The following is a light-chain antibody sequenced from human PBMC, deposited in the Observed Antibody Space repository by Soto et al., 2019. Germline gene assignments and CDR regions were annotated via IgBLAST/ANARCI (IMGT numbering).Light chain of an antibody. CDR1: QSVSSSY. Sequence: EIVLTQSPGTLSLSPGERATLSCRASQSVSSSYLAWYQQKPGQAPSLLIYGASSRATGIPDRFSGSGSGTDFTLIISRLEPEDFAVYYCQQYGSSPPYTFGQGNKLEIK. CDR2: GAS. J-gene: IGKJ2*01. CDR3: QQYGSSPPYT. V-gene: IGKV3-20*01.